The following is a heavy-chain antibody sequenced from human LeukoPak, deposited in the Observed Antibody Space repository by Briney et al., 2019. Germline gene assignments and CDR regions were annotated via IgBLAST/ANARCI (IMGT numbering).Heavy chain of an antibody. V-gene: IGHV4-39*01. D-gene: IGHD2-15*01. Sequence: PSETLSLTCTVSGGSISSSSYCWGWIRQPPGKGLEWIVSIYYSGSTYYNPSLKSRVSISVDTSKNQFSLKLSSVTAADTAVYYCARGDCSGGSCYLFDYWGQGALVTVSS. CDR2: IYYSGST. CDR1: GGSISSSSYC. J-gene: IGHJ4*02. CDR3: ARGDCSGGSCYLFDY.